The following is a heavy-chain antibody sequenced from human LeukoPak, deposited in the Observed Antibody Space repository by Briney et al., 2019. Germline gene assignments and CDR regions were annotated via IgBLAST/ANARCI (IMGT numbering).Heavy chain of an antibody. J-gene: IGHJ5*02. D-gene: IGHD2-2*02. V-gene: IGHV3-48*04. CDR1: GFTSSSYS. Sequence: GGSLRLSCAASGFTSSSYSMNWVRQAPGKGLEWVSYISSSSSTIYYADSVKGRFTISRDNAKNSLYLQMNSLRAEDTAVYYCARDPLRGYCSSTSCYTGWFDPWGQGTLVTVSS. CDR3: ARDPLRGYCSSTSCYTGWFDP. CDR2: ISSSSSTI.